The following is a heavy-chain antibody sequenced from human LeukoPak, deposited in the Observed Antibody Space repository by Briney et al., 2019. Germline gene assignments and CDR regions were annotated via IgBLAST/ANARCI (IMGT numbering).Heavy chain of an antibody. CDR3: ARDDDSYGRSHY. CDR1: GFTLIRHE. V-gene: IGHV4-59*11. J-gene: IGHJ4*02. D-gene: IGHD5-18*01. Sequence: GSLRLSCAASGFTLIRHEMNWVRQAPGKGLEWIGYIHFNGGTNYNPSLKSRVTISVDTSKNQFSLKLRSVTAADTAVYYCARDDDSYGRSHYWGPGTLVIVSA. CDR2: IHFNGGT.